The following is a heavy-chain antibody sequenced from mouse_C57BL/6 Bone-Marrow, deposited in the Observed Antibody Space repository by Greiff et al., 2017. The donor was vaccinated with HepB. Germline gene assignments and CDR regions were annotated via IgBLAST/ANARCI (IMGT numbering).Heavy chain of an antibody. CDR1: GYTFTDHT. CDR3: ASSMVTTGDYYAMDY. Sequence: VQLQQSDAELVKPGASVKISCKVSGYTFTDHTIHWMKQRPEQGLEWIGRIDPANGNTKYAPKFQGKATITADTSSNTAYLQLSSLTSEDTAIYYCASSMVTTGDYYAMDYWGQGTSVTVSS. V-gene: IGHV14-3*01. J-gene: IGHJ4*01. D-gene: IGHD2-2*01. CDR2: IDPANGNT.